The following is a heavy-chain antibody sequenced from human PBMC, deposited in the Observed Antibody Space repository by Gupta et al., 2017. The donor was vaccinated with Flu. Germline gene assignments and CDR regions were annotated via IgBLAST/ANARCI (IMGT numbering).Heavy chain of an antibody. CDR1: GGSISSGGYY. V-gene: IGHV4-31*03. D-gene: IGHD3-3*01. CDR2: IYYSGST. J-gene: IGHJ3*02. CDR3: ARAPYYDLWSGYYTNAFDI. Sequence: QVQLQESGPGLVKPSQTLSLTCTVSGGSISSGGYYWSWIRQHPGKGLEWIGYIYYSGSTYYNPSLKSRVTISVDTSKNQFSLKLSSVTAADTAVYYCARAPYYDLWSGYYTNAFDIWGQGTMVTVSS.